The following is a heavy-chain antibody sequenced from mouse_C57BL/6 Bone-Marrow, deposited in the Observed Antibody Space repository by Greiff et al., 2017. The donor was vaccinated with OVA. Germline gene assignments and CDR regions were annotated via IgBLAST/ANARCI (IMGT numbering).Heavy chain of an antibody. CDR2: IYPGDGDT. CDR3: ARGAY. CDR1: GYTFSTYW. J-gene: IGHJ3*01. Sequence: VQLQQSGAELVKPGASVKISCKASGYTFSTYWMNWVKQRPGKGLEWIGQIYPGDGDTNYNGKFKGKATLNADKASITAYMQLSSLTSADSAVYFCARGAYWGQGTLVTVSS. V-gene: IGHV1-80*01.